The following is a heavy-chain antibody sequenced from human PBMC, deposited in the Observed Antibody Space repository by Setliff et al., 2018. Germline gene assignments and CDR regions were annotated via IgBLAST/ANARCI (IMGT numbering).Heavy chain of an antibody. D-gene: IGHD2-15*01. V-gene: IGHV3-33*06. CDR3: AKRGPYCSGGTCHYYFDY. J-gene: IGHJ4*02. CDR1: GFTFSDYV. Sequence: PGGSLRLSCAASGFTFSDYVIHWVRQAPGKGLEWVAGVWFDGSNEHYADSVKGRFTISRDNSENTLYLQMNSLSAEDTAVYYCAKRGPYCSGGTCHYYFDYWGQGTLVTVSS. CDR2: VWFDGSNE.